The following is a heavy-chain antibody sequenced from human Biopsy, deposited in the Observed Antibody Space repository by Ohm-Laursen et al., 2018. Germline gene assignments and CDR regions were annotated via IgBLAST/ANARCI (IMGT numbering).Heavy chain of an antibody. CDR2: ISYNERT. J-gene: IGHJ2*01. CDR3: VREPKTGTAEAWYFDL. CDR1: GASVKTSGYF. Sequence: TLSLTCRVSGASVKTSGYFWAWIRQRPGKGLEWIGYISYNERTHYNPSLTSRLAISFDTSNNRISLQLRSVSVADTAVYYCVREPKTGTAEAWYFDLWGSGSPVTVPS. D-gene: IGHD3-9*01. V-gene: IGHV4-31*03.